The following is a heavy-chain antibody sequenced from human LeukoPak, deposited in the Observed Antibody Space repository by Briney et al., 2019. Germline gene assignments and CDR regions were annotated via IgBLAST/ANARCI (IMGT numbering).Heavy chain of an antibody. D-gene: IGHD6-19*01. CDR1: GGSISSYY. CDR3: ARAGGSGLIDY. Sequence: PSETLSLTCTVSGGSISSYYWGWIRQPPGKGLEWIGSMYYSGSTYYNPSLKSRVTISINTSKNQFSLKLSSVTAADTAVYYCARAGGSGLIDYWGQGTLVTVSS. CDR2: MYYSGST. J-gene: IGHJ4*02. V-gene: IGHV4-39*07.